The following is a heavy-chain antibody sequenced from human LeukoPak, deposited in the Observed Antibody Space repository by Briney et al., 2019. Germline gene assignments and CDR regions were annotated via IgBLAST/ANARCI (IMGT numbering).Heavy chain of an antibody. Sequence: GGSLRLSCAASGFIVSSNYMSWVRQAPGKGLEWVSVIYSGGSTYYADSVKGRFTISRDNSKNTLYLQMNSLRAEDTAVYYCARGKEDNPLWVRKFPYMDVWGKGTTVIVSS. D-gene: IGHD1-14*01. J-gene: IGHJ6*03. CDR3: ARGKEDNPLWVRKFPYMDV. V-gene: IGHV3-53*01. CDR2: IYSGGST. CDR1: GFIVSSNY.